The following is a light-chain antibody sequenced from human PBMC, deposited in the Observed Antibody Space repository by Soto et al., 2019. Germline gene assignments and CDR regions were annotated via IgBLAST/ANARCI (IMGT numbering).Light chain of an antibody. Sequence: DIQMTQSPSSVSASVGDRVTITCRASQDVSSWLAWYQQKPGKAPKLLIYAASSLQSGVPSRFSGSGSGTGFTLTISSLQPEDFDTYYCQQANSFPPTLGGGTKVDI. CDR1: QDVSSW. J-gene: IGKJ4*01. CDR2: AAS. V-gene: IGKV1D-12*01. CDR3: QQANSFPPT.